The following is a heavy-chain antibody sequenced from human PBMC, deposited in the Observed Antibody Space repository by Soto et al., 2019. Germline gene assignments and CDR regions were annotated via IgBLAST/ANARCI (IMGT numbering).Heavy chain of an antibody. Sequence: GGSLRLSCAASGFTFSSYSMNWVRQAPGKGLEWVSYISSSSSTIYYADSVKGRFTISRDNAKNSLYLQMNSLRAEGTAVYYCARDTSPSYCGGDCYLLFSQFFNWFDPWGQGTLVTVSS. J-gene: IGHJ5*02. CDR1: GFTFSSYS. D-gene: IGHD2-21*02. CDR3: ARDTSPSYCGGDCYLLFSQFFNWFDP. CDR2: ISSSSSTI. V-gene: IGHV3-48*01.